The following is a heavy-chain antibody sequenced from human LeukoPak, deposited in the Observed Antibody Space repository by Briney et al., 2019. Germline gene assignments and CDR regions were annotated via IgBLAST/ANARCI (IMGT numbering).Heavy chain of an antibody. CDR1: GGSISSGGYY. Sequence: SETLSLTCTVSGGSISSGGYYWSWIRQHPGKGLEWFGYIYYSGSTYYNPSLKSRVPISVDTSKNKFSLKLSSVTAADTAVYYCARETLKLVAFDIWGQGTMVTVSS. V-gene: IGHV4-31*03. CDR3: ARETLKLVAFDI. J-gene: IGHJ3*02. CDR2: IYYSGST.